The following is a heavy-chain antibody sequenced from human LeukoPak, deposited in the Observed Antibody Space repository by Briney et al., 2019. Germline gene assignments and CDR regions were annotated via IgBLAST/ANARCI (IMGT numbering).Heavy chain of an antibody. J-gene: IGHJ4*02. CDR1: GGSISSGGYY. D-gene: IGHD3-22*01. CDR2: IYTSGST. V-gene: IGHV4-61*02. CDR3: ARTTYYYDSSGYAPDWYYFDY. Sequence: SETLSLTCTVSGGSISSGGYYWSWIRQHPGKGLEWIGRIYTSGSTNYNPSLKSRVTMSVDTSKNQFSLKLSSVTAADTAVYYCARTTYYYDSSGYAPDWYYFDYWGQGTLVTVSS.